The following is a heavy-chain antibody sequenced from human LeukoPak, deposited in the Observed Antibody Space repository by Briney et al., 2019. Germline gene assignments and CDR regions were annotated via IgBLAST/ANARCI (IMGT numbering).Heavy chain of an antibody. Sequence: ASVKVSCKASGYTFTSYDINWVRQATGQGLEWMGWMNPNSGNTGYAQKFQGRVTITRNTSISTAYMELSSLRSEDTAVYYCARDRYYDATGQVDYWGQGTLVTVSS. CDR3: ARDRYYDATGQVDY. D-gene: IGHD3-22*01. CDR1: GYTFTSYD. CDR2: MNPNSGNT. J-gene: IGHJ4*02. V-gene: IGHV1-8*03.